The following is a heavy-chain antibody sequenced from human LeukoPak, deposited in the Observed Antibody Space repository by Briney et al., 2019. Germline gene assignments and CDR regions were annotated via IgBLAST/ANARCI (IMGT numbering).Heavy chain of an antibody. CDR1: GYTFTNYG. CDR2: INTYNGNT. Sequence: ASVKVSCKASGYTFTNYGTSWVRQAPGQGLEWMGWINTYNGNTDYAQKLQGRVTVTTDTSTTTAYMELRSLRSDDTAVYYCARDFREYCSSASCYKFDYWGQGTLLTVSS. J-gene: IGHJ4*02. D-gene: IGHD2-2*02. V-gene: IGHV1-18*01. CDR3: ARDFREYCSSASCYKFDY.